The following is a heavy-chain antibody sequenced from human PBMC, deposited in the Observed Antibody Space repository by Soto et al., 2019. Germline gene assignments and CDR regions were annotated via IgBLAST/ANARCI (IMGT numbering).Heavy chain of an antibody. CDR3: AKSRYSSTWYGMDV. D-gene: IGHD3-9*01. J-gene: IGHJ6*02. Sequence: RGSLRLSCAASGFTFSRYAMKWVRPAPGKGPDWVAAVSGSGDSTYYGDSVKGRFTISRDNSKNTLYLQMNSLRAEDTAVYYCAKSRYSSTWYGMDVWGQGITVTVSS. CDR2: VSGSGDST. V-gene: IGHV3-23*01. CDR1: GFTFSRYA.